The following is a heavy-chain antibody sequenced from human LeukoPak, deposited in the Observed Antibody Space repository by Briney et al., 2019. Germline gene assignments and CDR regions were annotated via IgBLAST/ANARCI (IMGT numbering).Heavy chain of an antibody. J-gene: IGHJ4*02. D-gene: IGHD3-22*01. CDR2: ISSSSSYT. V-gene: IGHV3-11*05. Sequence: GGSLRLSCAASGFTFSDYYMSWIRQAPGKGLEWVSYISSSSSYTNYADSVKGRFTISRDNAKNSLYLQMNSLRAEDTAVYYCAKDSMRYYDSSGYYSDYWGQGTLVTVSS. CDR3: AKDSMRYYDSSGYYSDY. CDR1: GFTFSDYY.